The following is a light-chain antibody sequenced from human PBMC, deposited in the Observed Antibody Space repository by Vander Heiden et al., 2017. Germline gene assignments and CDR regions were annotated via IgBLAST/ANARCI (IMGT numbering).Light chain of an antibody. V-gene: IGLV2-14*01. CDR2: DVS. CDR1: SSDVGGYKY. J-gene: IGLJ1*01. CDR3: SSYTSSSTLV. Sequence: SALTHPASVSESPGQSITISCTGTSSDVGGYKYVSWYQQHPGKAPKLMIYDVSSRPSGVSNRFSGSKSGNTASLTISGLQAEDEADYYCSSYTSSSTLVFGTGTKGTVL.